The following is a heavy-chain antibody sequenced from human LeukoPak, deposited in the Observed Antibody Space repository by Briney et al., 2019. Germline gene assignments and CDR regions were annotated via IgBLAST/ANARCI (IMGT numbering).Heavy chain of an antibody. CDR3: ARDKLGTIH. CDR2: IYYSGST. V-gene: IGHV4-30-4*01. CDR1: GGSFSGYY. J-gene: IGHJ4*02. D-gene: IGHD7-27*01. Sequence: SETLSLTCAVYGGSFSGYYWSWIRQPPGKGLEWIGYIYYSGSTYYNPSLKSRVTISVDTSKNQFSPKLSSVTAADTAVYYCARDKLGTIHWGQGTLVTVSS.